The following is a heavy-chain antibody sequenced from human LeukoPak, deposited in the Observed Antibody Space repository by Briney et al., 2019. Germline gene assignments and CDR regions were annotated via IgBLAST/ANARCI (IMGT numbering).Heavy chain of an antibody. V-gene: IGHV1-2*02. J-gene: IGHJ4*02. Sequence: ASVKVSCKASGYTFTGYYMHWVRQAPGQGLEWMGWINPNSGGTNYAQKLQGRVTMTTDTSTSTAYMELRSLRSDDTAVYYCARDLYDSSGYYENYFDYWGQGTLVTVSS. CDR3: ARDLYDSSGYYENYFDY. D-gene: IGHD3-22*01. CDR2: INPNSGGT. CDR1: GYTFTGYY.